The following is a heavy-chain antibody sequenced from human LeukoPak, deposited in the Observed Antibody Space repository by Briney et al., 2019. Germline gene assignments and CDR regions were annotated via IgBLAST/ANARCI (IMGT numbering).Heavy chain of an antibody. CDR3: TTDEVDTYYYESTGYYRLDY. Sequence: GRSLRLSCVPSGFTFHNAWMYWVRQAPGKGLEWVGRIKSRFDGGTADFATPVKGRFTISRDDSRNTLFLQMNSLKTEDTAVYYCTTDEVDTYYYESTGYYRLDYWGRGTLVAVSS. D-gene: IGHD3-22*01. CDR1: GFTFHNAW. CDR2: IKSRFDGGTA. J-gene: IGHJ4*02. V-gene: IGHV3-15*01.